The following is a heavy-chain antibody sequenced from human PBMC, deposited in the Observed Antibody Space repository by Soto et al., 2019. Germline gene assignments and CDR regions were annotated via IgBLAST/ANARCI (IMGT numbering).Heavy chain of an antibody. V-gene: IGHV1-24*01. CDR2: FDPEDADT. D-gene: IGHD3-10*01. CDR1: GYTLTELS. CDR3: ATIKSDLGLSGNYFNYFDY. J-gene: IGHJ4*02. Sequence: ASVKVSCKXSGYTLTELSMHWVRQAPGKGLEWMGGFDPEDADTIYAQKFQGRVTMTEDTSTDTAYMELSNLRSEDTAVYYCATIKSDLGLSGNYFNYFDYWGQGTPVTVSS.